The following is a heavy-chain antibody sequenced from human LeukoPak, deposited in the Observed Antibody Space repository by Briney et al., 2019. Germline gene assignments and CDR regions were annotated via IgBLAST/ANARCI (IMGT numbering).Heavy chain of an antibody. CDR2: INADGSTA. J-gene: IGHJ3*01. V-gene: IGHV3-74*01. CDR1: GFTFGNSW. CDR3: VVVVEPPDSDGFDV. D-gene: IGHD1-14*01. Sequence: GGSLRLSCAASGFTFGNSWVHWVRQAPGKGLVWASLINADGSTATYADSVKGRFTISRDNARNTLSLQMNSLTIEDTAVYYCVVVVEPPDSDGFDVWGQGTMITVSS.